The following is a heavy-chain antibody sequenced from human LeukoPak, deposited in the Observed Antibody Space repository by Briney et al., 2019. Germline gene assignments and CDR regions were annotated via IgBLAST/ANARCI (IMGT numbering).Heavy chain of an antibody. CDR3: ARDMVVGSGSPIDY. D-gene: IGHD1-26*01. J-gene: IGHJ4*02. CDR1: GFTFSSYS. Sequence: PGGSLRLSCAASGFTFSSYSMNWVRQAPGKGLEWVSSISSSSSYIYYADSVKGRLTISRDNAKNSLYLQMNSLRAEDTAVYYCARDMVVGSGSPIDYWGQGTLVTVSS. CDR2: ISSSSSYI. V-gene: IGHV3-21*01.